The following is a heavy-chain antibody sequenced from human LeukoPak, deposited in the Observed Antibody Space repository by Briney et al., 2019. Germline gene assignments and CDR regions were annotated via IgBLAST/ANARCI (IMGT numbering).Heavy chain of an antibody. Sequence: SETLSLTCAVYGGSFSGYYWSWIRQPPGKGLEWIGEINHSGSTNYNPSLKSRVTISVDTSKNQFSLKLSSVTAADTAVYYCARGPSTYSSSWYGDYYYYGMDVWGQGTTVTVSS. CDR3: ARGPSTYSSSWYGDYYYYGMDV. J-gene: IGHJ6*02. V-gene: IGHV4-34*01. D-gene: IGHD6-13*01. CDR1: GGSFSGYY. CDR2: INHSGST.